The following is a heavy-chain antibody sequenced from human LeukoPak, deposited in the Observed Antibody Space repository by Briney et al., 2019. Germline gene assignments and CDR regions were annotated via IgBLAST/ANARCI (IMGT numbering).Heavy chain of an antibody. J-gene: IGHJ4*02. V-gene: IGHV3-7*01. CDR1: GFTFSSYW. Sequence: VGSLRLSCAASGFTFSSYWMSWVRQAPGKGLEWVANINQEGSEKYYVDSVKGRFTISRDNAKNSLFLQMNSLRVEDTAVYYCAAGGNIFDYWGQGTLVTVSS. CDR2: INQEGSEK. CDR3: AAGGNIFDY. D-gene: IGHD2/OR15-2a*01.